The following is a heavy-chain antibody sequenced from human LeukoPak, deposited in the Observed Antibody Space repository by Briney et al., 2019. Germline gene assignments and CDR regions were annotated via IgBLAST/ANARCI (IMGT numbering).Heavy chain of an antibody. J-gene: IGHJ2*01. D-gene: IGHD3-9*01. V-gene: IGHV1-18*01. CDR2: IDTYNGNT. Sequence: RASVKVSCKASGYTFTSYGVSWVRQAPGQGLEWMGWIDTYNGNTNSAPNLQGRVTMTTDTSMSTAYMEPTSLRSDDTAVYYCARVWLNSAGGYFDLWGRGTLVTVS. CDR1: GYTFTSYG. CDR3: ARVWLNSAGGYFDL.